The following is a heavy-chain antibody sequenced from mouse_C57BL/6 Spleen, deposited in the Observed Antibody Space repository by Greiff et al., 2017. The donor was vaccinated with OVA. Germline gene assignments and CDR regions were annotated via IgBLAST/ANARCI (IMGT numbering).Heavy chain of an antibody. V-gene: IGHV1-61*01. D-gene: IGHD2-2*01. Sequence: QVQLQQPGAELVRPGSSVKLSCKASGYTFTSYWMDWVKQRPGQGLEWIGNIYPSDSETHYNQKFKDKATLTVDKSSSTAYMQLSSLTSEDAAVYYCARDGYDGHFDYWGQGTTLTVSS. CDR1: GYTFTSYW. CDR3: ARDGYDGHFDY. CDR2: IYPSDSET. J-gene: IGHJ2*01.